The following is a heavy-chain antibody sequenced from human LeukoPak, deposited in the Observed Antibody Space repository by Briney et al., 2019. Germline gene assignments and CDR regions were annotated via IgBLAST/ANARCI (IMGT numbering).Heavy chain of an antibody. CDR1: GFTFSSYA. V-gene: IGHV3-30*04. J-gene: IGHJ6*02. D-gene: IGHD3-10*01. CDR2: ISYDGSNK. CDR3: ARDLVRGAPFYYYGMDV. Sequence: PGGSLRLSCAASGFTFSSYAMHWLRQAPGKGLEWVAVISYDGSNKYYADSVKGRFTISRDNSKNTLYLQMNSLRAEDTAVYYCARDLVRGAPFYYYGMDVWGQGTTVTVSS.